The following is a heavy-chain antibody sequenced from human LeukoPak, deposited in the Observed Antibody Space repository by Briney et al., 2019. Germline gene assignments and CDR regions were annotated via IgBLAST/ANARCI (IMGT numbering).Heavy chain of an antibody. Sequence: PGGSLRLSCATSGFTFSTYAMTWVRQAPGRGLEWVSLISGSGRGTHYAASVKGRFTIYRDNSKNILYLHMDSLRADDTAVYYCARSGTEDGYNIYFDHWGQGTLVTVSS. CDR3: ARSGTEDGYNIYFDH. CDR1: GFTFSTYA. V-gene: IGHV3-23*01. D-gene: IGHD5-24*01. CDR2: ISGSGRGT. J-gene: IGHJ4*02.